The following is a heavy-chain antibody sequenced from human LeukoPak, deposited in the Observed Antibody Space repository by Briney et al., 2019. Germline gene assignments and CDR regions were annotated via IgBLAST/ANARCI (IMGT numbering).Heavy chain of an antibody. CDR1: GFTFSSYA. J-gene: IGHJ4*02. D-gene: IGHD3-22*01. CDR3: AKVSYDSSGYYNSSNDY. Sequence: PGGSLRLSCAASGFTFSSYAMSWVRQAPGKGLEWVSAISGSGGSTYYADSVKGRFTISRDNSKNTLYLQMNSLRAEDTAVYYCAKVSYDSSGYYNSSNDYWGQGTLVTVSS. V-gene: IGHV3-23*01. CDR2: ISGSGGST.